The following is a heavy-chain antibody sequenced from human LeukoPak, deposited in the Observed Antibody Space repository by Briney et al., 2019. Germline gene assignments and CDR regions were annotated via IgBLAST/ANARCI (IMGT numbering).Heavy chain of an antibody. CDR3: ARDRVLLSFGESYYFDY. CDR2: VNTNTGNP. V-gene: IGHV7-4-1*02. CDR1: VYTFTSYA. Sequence: ASVKVSCKGSVYTFTSYAMNWVRQAPGQGLEWMGWVNTNTGNPTYAQGFTGRFVFSLDTSVSTAYLQISSLKAEDTAVYYCARDRVLLSFGESYYFDYWGQGTLVTVSS. J-gene: IGHJ4*02. D-gene: IGHD3-10*01.